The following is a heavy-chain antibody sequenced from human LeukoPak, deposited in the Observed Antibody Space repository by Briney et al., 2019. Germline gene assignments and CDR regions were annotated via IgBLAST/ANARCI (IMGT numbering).Heavy chain of an antibody. CDR2: IYYSGST. J-gene: IGHJ5*02. Sequence: SETLSLTCTVSGGSISSYYWSWIRQPPGKGLEWIGYIYYSGSTNYNPSLKSRVTISVDTSKNQFSLKLGSVTAADTAVYYCARGYYDFWSDSNWFDPWGQGTLVTVSS. D-gene: IGHD3-3*01. CDR3: ARGYYDFWSDSNWFDP. CDR1: GGSISSYY. V-gene: IGHV4-59*01.